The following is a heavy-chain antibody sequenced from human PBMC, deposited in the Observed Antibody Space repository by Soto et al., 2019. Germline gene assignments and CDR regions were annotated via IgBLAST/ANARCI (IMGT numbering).Heavy chain of an antibody. CDR2: ISSSGNVI. CDR1: GFTFSDYY. V-gene: IGHV3-11*01. Sequence: QVQLVESGGDLVKTGGSLRIGWAAAGFTFSDYYMRWVRQAPGEGREWVSYISSSGNVIYYADSVKGRFTVSRDNAKNSVYLQMNRLRAEDTPLYSCAKMISENEDYPVFSWGQGTLVTVSS. D-gene: IGHD3-16*01. J-gene: IGHJ4*02. CDR3: AKMISENEDYPVFS.